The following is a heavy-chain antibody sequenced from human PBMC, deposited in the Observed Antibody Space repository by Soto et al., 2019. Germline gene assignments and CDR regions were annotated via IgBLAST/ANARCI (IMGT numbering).Heavy chain of an antibody. D-gene: IGHD6-19*01. Sequence: GASVKVSWKASGYTFTGYAMHWVRQAPGQRLEWMGWINAGNGNTKYSQKFQGRVTITRDTSASTAYMELSSLRSEDTAVYYCARAVAVAADFDYWGQGTLVTVSS. J-gene: IGHJ4*02. CDR1: GYTFTGYA. V-gene: IGHV1-3*01. CDR3: ARAVAVAADFDY. CDR2: INAGNGNT.